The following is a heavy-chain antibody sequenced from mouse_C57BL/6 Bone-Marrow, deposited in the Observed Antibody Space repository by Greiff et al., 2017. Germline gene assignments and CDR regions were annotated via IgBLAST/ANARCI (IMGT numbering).Heavy chain of an antibody. D-gene: IGHD2-5*01. CDR1: GYAFSSSW. Sequence: QVHVMQSGPELVKPVASVQISCKASGYAFSSSWMNWVKQRPGKGLEWFGRIYPGDGDTNYNGKFKGKATLTADKSSSTAYMQLLRLTSEDSAVYCCARDPYDSIYFDYWGQGTTLTVSS. CDR3: ARDPYDSIYFDY. J-gene: IGHJ2*01. V-gene: IGHV1-82*01. CDR2: IYPGDGDT.